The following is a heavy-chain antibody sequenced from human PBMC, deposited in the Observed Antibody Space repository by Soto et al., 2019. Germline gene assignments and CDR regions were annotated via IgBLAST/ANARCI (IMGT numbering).Heavy chain of an antibody. CDR2: IIPIFGTA. Sequence: ASVKVSCKASGGTFSSYAISWVRQAPGQGLEWMGGIIPIFGTAHYAQKFQSRVTITADESTSTAYMELSSLRSEDTAVYYCVIRHVSGTGIDWFYACGQGTLVTVSS. CDR3: VIRHVSGTGIDWFYA. CDR1: GGTFSSYA. J-gene: IGHJ5*02. V-gene: IGHV1-69*13. D-gene: IGHD1-1*01.